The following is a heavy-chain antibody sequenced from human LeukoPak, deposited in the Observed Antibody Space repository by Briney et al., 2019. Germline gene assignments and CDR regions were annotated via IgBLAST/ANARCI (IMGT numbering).Heavy chain of an antibody. CDR2: LKSKTDGETA. D-gene: IGHD4-11*01. CDR1: GFTFKYAW. Sequence: PGGSLRLSCAASGFTFKYAWMNWVRQGPGKGLEWVGRLKSKTDGETADYGAPVKGRFTISRDDSESTLFSQMNSLQTEDTAMYYCTTGSKRTLTTYWGQGTLVTVSS. CDR3: TTGSKRTLTTY. V-gene: IGHV3-15*01. J-gene: IGHJ4*02.